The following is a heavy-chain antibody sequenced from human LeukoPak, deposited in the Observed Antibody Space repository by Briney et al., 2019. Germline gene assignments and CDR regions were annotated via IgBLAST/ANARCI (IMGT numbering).Heavy chain of an antibody. CDR2: ISSNGGST. D-gene: IGHD2-21*02. V-gene: IGHV3-64D*09. CDR1: GFTFSSYA. CDR3: VTGSGLRIVVVTRFDY. J-gene: IGHJ4*02. Sequence: GGSLRLSCSASGFTFSSYAMHWVRQAPGKGLEYVSAISSNGGSTYYADSVKGRFTISRDNSKNTLYLQMSSLRAEDTAVYYCVTGSGLRIVVVTRFDYWGQGTLVAVSS.